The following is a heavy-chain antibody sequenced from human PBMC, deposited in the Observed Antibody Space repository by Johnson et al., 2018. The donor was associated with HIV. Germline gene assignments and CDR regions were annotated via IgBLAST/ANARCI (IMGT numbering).Heavy chain of an antibody. CDR1: GLTFKNVW. Sequence: VQLVESGGGLVKSGGSLRLSCAASGLTFKNVWMSWVRQAPGKGLEWVGRIKTKPDGGTTDYAAPVKGRFTPSRDDSKNTLYLQMNSLKTEDTAVYYCTTGRKGTGAFDIWGQGTMVTVSS. D-gene: IGHD1-14*01. J-gene: IGHJ3*02. CDR2: IKTKPDGGTT. V-gene: IGHV3-15*01. CDR3: TTGRKGTGAFDI.